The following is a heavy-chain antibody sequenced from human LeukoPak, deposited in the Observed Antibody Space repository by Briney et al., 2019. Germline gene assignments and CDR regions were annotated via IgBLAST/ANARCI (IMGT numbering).Heavy chain of an antibody. CDR1: GYSFTRYW. Sequence: GESLKISCKGSGYSFTRYWIGWVRQMPGKGLEWMGIIYPGDSDTRYSPSFQGQVTISADKSISTAYLQWSSLKASDTAMYYCARHRDSSSWPYDAFDIWGQGTMVTVSS. D-gene: IGHD6-13*01. CDR3: ARHRDSSSWPYDAFDI. CDR2: IYPGDSDT. V-gene: IGHV5-51*01. J-gene: IGHJ3*02.